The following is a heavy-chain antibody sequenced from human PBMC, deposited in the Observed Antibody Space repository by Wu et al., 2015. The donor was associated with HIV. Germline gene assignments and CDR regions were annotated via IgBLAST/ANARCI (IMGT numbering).Heavy chain of an antibody. V-gene: IGHV1-8*01. J-gene: IGHJ6*02. CDR2: MNPYSGNP. Sequence: QVQLMQSGAEVKKPGASVKVSCKTSGYIFTSYDINWVRRAPGQGLEWMGWMNPYSGNPGYAQTFQGRVTMTRNVFTNTAYMELGSLRPDDTAEYYCARTRNYYFGMDVWAKGPRSPVSS. D-gene: IGHD3/OR15-3a*01. CDR3: ARTRNYYFGMDV. CDR1: GYIFTSYD.